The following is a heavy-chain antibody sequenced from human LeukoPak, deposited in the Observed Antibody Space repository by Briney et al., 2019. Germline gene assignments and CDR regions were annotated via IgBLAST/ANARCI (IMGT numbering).Heavy chain of an antibody. Sequence: GGSLRLSCAASGFTFVTFAMIWVRQPPGKGLEWVSSIFPSGGEIHYADSVRGRFTISRDNSKSTLSLQMNSLRAEDTAIYYCATYRQVLLPFESWGQGTLVTVSS. CDR2: IFPSGGEI. CDR3: ATYRQVLLPFES. J-gene: IGHJ4*02. V-gene: IGHV3-23*01. CDR1: GFTFVTFA. D-gene: IGHD2-8*02.